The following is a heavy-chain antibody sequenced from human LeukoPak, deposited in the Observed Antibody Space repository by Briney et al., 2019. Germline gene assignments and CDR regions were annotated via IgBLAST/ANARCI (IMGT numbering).Heavy chain of an antibody. D-gene: IGHD2/OR15-2a*01. CDR2: INWNGGNT. CDR1: GFTFDDYG. Sequence: GGSLRLSCAASGFTFDDYGLNWVRQAPGKGLEWVSAINWNGGNTNYADSVRGRFTISRDNAKSTLSLQMNSLRAEDTAIYYCATYRQVLLPFESWGQGTLVTVSS. V-gene: IGHV3-20*04. CDR3: ATYRQVLLPFES. J-gene: IGHJ4*02.